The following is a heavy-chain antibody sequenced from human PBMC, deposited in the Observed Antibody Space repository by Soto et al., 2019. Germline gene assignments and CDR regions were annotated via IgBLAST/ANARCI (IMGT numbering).Heavy chain of an antibody. CDR3: VKDGSSGWPYFDDMDV. D-gene: IGHD6-19*01. V-gene: IGHV3-30*18. Sequence: GGSLRLSCAAPGFTFSSYGMHWVRQAPGKGLEWVAVILYDGSKKYYADSVKGRFTISRDNSKNTLYLQMSSLRAEDTALYFCVKDGSSGWPYFDDMDVWGQGTTVTVSS. CDR2: ILYDGSKK. J-gene: IGHJ6*02. CDR1: GFTFSSYG.